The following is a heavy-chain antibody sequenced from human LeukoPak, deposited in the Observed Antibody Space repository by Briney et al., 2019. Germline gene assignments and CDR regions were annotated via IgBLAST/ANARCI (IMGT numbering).Heavy chain of an antibody. D-gene: IGHD6-19*01. CDR2: IYPGDSDT. Sequence: PGESLKISCKVSGYSFTSYWIGWVRQMPGKGLEWMVIIYPGDSDTRYSPSFQGQVTISADKSSSTTYLQWSTLKASDTAMYYCARPYSTGWYPFDYWGQGTLVTVSS. V-gene: IGHV5-51*01. CDR3: ARPYSTGWYPFDY. CDR1: GYSFTSYW. J-gene: IGHJ4*02.